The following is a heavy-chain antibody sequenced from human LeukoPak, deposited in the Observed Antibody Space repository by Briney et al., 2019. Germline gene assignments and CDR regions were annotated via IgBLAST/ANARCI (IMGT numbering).Heavy chain of an antibody. D-gene: IGHD3-22*01. V-gene: IGHV3-23*01. CDR2: ISGSGSST. Sequence: PGGSLRLSCAASGFTFSTYGMSWVRQAPGKGLEWVLGISGSGSSTDYADSVKGRFTISRDNSKNTLYLQMNSLRAEDTAVYYCAKTRYYYDSSGYGDWGQGTLVTVSS. CDR1: GFTFSTYG. J-gene: IGHJ4*02. CDR3: AKTRYYYDSSGYGD.